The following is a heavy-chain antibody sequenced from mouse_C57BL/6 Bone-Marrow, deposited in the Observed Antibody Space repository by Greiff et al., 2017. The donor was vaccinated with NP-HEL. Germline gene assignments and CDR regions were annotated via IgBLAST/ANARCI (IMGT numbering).Heavy chain of an antibody. Sequence: VKLQQPGAELVRPGSSVKLSCKASGYTFTSYWMHWVKQRPIQGLEWIGNIDPSDSETHYNQKFKDKATLTVDKSSSTAYMQLSSLTSEDSAVYYCARDYYGPFDYWGQGTTLTVSS. CDR3: ARDYYGPFDY. V-gene: IGHV1-52*01. J-gene: IGHJ2*01. CDR1: GYTFTSYW. D-gene: IGHD1-1*01. CDR2: IDPSDSET.